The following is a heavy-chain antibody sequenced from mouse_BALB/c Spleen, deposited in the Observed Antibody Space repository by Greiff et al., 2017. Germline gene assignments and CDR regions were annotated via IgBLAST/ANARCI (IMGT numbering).Heavy chain of an antibody. CDR3: VRGSPYAMDY. Sequence: EVQLQQSGAELVKPGATVKLSCTASGFTIQNTNMHWVKQRPEQGLEWIGRIDPANGNTKYDPKFQGKATITADTSSNTAYLQLSSLTSEDTAVYYCVRGSPYAMDYWGQGTSVTVSA. D-gene: IGHD3-1*01. CDR2: IDPANGNT. V-gene: IGHV14-3*02. CDR1: GFTIQNTN. J-gene: IGHJ4*01.